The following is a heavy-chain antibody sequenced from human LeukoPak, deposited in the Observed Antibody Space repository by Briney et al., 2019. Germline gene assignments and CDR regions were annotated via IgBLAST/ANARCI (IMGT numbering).Heavy chain of an antibody. CDR2: ISSSSYYI. CDR3: AELGITMIGGV. Sequence: GGSLRLSCAASGFTFSSYGMSWVRQAPGKGLEWVSSISSSSYYIYYADSVKGRFTISRDNAKNSLYLQMNSLRAEDTAVYYCAELGITMIGGVWGKGTTVTISS. J-gene: IGHJ6*04. V-gene: IGHV3-21*01. D-gene: IGHD3-10*02. CDR1: GFTFSSYG.